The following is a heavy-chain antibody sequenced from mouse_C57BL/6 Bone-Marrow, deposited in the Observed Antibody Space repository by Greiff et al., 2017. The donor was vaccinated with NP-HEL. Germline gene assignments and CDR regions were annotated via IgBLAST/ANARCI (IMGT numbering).Heavy chain of an antibody. CDR1: GYTFTSYW. Sequence: VKLQQPGAELVKPGASVKLSCKASGYTFTSYWMHWVKQRPGQGLEWIGMIHPNSGSTNYNEKFKSKATLTVDKSSSTAYMQLSSLTSEDSAVYYCARSIYYGSSYPDYWGQGTTLTVSS. CDR2: IHPNSGST. J-gene: IGHJ2*01. D-gene: IGHD1-1*01. CDR3: ARSIYYGSSYPDY. V-gene: IGHV1-64*01.